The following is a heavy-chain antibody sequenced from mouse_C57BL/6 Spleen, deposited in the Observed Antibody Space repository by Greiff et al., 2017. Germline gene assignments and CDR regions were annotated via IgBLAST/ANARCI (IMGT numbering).Heavy chain of an antibody. J-gene: IGHJ1*03. Sequence: DVQLVESGGGLVQPGGSMKLSCVASGFTFSNYWMNWVRQSPEKGLEWVAQIRLKSDNYATHYAESVKGRFTISRDDSKSSVYLQMNNLRAEDTGIYYCTGPHYYGSSYPWYFDVWGTGTTVTVSS. V-gene: IGHV6-3*01. CDR2: IRLKSDNYAT. CDR1: GFTFSNYW. CDR3: TGPHYYGSSYPWYFDV. D-gene: IGHD1-1*01.